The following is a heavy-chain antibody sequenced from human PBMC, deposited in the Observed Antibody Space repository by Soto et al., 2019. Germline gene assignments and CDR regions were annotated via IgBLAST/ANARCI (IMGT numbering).Heavy chain of an antibody. Sequence: SVKVSCKASGGTFSSYAISWVRQAPGQGLEWMGGIIPIFGTANYAQKFQGRVTITADESTSTAYMELSSLRSKDTAVYYCALRGLGSWYRSSFEGMDVWGQGTTVPVCS. CDR3: ALRGLGSWYRSSFEGMDV. CDR2: IIPIFGTA. D-gene: IGHD6-6*01. CDR1: GGTFSSYA. V-gene: IGHV1-69*13. J-gene: IGHJ6*02.